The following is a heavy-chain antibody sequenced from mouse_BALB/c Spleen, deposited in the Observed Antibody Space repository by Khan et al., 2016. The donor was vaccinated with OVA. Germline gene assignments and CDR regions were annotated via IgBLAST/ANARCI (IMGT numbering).Heavy chain of an antibody. J-gene: IGHJ3*01. CDR2: IWSGGST. CDR3: ARNYDYDEGLAY. V-gene: IGHV2-2*02. CDR1: GFSLTTYG. Sequence: VMLVESGPGLVQPSQSLSITCTVSGFSLTTYGVHWVRQSPGKGLEWLGVIWSGGSTDYNAAFISRLSISKDNSKSQVFFKMNSLQANDTAISYCARNYDYDEGLAYWGQGTLVTVSA. D-gene: IGHD2-4*01.